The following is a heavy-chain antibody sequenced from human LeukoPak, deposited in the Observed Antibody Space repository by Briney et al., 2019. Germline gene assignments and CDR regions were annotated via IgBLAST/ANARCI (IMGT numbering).Heavy chain of an antibody. D-gene: IGHD3-9*01. CDR1: GFTFSSYW. Sequence: QPGRSLRLSCAASGFTFSSYWMSWVRQAPGKGLEWVANIKQDGSEKYYVDSVKGRFTISRDNAKNSLYLQMNSLRAEDTAVYYCARIRYFDWLSDYFDYWGQGTLVTVSS. V-gene: IGHV3-7*01. CDR2: IKQDGSEK. J-gene: IGHJ4*02. CDR3: ARIRYFDWLSDYFDY.